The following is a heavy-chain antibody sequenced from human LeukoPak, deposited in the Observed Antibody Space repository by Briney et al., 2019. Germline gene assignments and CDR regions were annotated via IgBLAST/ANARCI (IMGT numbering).Heavy chain of an antibody. D-gene: IGHD1-26*01. J-gene: IGHJ4*02. CDR2: IKSKTDGGTT. CDR1: GFTFSDYY. Sequence: PGGSLRLSCAASGFTFSDYYMSWVRQAPGKGLEWVGRIKSKTDGGTTDYAAPVKGRFTISRDDSKNTLYLQMNSLKTEDTAVYYCTTDIGLSGDYWGQGTLVTVSS. V-gene: IGHV3-15*01. CDR3: TTDIGLSGDY.